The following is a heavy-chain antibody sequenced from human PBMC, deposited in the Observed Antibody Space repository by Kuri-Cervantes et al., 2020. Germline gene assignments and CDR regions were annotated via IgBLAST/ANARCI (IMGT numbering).Heavy chain of an antibody. Sequence: GESLKISCAASEFTVNSSYMSWVRQAPGKGLEWVSVIFGGGRTHYADSVKGRFTISRDHSKHTLHLQMNSLRAEDTAVYYCAKLGLGYWGHGTLVTVSS. CDR1: EFTVNSSY. CDR2: IFGGGRT. D-gene: IGHD6-13*01. V-gene: IGHV3-53*01. CDR3: AKLGLGY. J-gene: IGHJ4*01.